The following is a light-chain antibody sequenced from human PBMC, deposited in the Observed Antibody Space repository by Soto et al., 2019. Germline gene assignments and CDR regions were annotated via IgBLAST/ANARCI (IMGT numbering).Light chain of an antibody. V-gene: IGKV3-20*01. J-gene: IGKJ1*01. CDR2: GAS. CDR3: QQYGSSPET. Sequence: TQSPSTLPASVGDRVTITCRASQSISNWLAWYQQKPGQAPRLLIYGASNRATGIPDRFSGSGSGTDFTLTISSLDPEDFAVYYCQQYGSSPETFGQGTKVDIK. CDR1: QSISNW.